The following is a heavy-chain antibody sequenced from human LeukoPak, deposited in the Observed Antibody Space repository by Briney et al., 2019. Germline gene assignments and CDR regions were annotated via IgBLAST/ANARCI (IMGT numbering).Heavy chain of an antibody. V-gene: IGHV4-39*01. CDR2: IENTVSSYST. Sequence: SETLSLTCAVSGASVSSRGYCWGWIRQPPGKGLECLGNIENTVSSYSTYSNPSLKSRVTISVDTSKNQFSLKLSSVTAADTAVYYCARHRAIAAVGAVHWFDPWGQGTLVTVSS. CDR1: GASVSSRGYC. CDR3: ARHRAIAAVGAVHWFDP. D-gene: IGHD6-13*01. J-gene: IGHJ5*02.